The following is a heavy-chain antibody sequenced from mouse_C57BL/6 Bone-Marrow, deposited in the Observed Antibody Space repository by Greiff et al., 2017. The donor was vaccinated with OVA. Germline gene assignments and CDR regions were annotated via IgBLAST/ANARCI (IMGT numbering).Heavy chain of an antibody. J-gene: IGHJ4*01. CDR2: IWTGGGT. CDR3: ARPYSNYTGAMDY. D-gene: IGHD2-5*01. Sequence: VKLMESGPGLVAPSQSLSITCTVSGFSLTSYAISWVRQPPGKGLEWLGVIWTGGGTNYNSALKSRRSISKDNSKSQVFSKMNSLQTDDTARYYCARPYSNYTGAMDYWGQGTSVTVSS. CDR1: GFSLTSYA. V-gene: IGHV2-9-1*01.